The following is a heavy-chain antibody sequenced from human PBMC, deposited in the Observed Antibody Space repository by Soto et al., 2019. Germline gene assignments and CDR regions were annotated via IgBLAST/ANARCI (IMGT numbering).Heavy chain of an antibody. Sequence: QVQLVQSGAEVKKPGASVKVSCKASGYTFTDYYIHWVRQAPGQGLEWMGMINPSGGSTDYAQKCRGRVTMTRDTPTGTVYMELSSLRAEDTAVYYCARPPSPGCINAVCYPFDYWGQGTLVTVSS. J-gene: IGHJ4*02. CDR1: GYTFTDYY. D-gene: IGHD2-8*01. CDR3: ARPPSPGCINAVCYPFDY. CDR2: INPSGGST. V-gene: IGHV1-46*01.